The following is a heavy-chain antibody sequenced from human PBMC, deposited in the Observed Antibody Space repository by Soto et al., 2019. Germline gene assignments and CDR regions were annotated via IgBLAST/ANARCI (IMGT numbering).Heavy chain of an antibody. V-gene: IGHV3-15*01. D-gene: IGHD5-12*01. Sequence: GGSLRLSCAASGFTFSNAWMSWVRQAPGKGLEWVGRIKSKTDGGTTDYAAPVKGRFTISRDDSKNTLYLQMNSLKTEDTAVYYCTTAGKLRKLNYYYMDVWGKGTTVTVSS. CDR2: IKSKTDGGTT. CDR3: TTAGKLRKLNYYYMDV. J-gene: IGHJ6*03. CDR1: GFTFSNAW.